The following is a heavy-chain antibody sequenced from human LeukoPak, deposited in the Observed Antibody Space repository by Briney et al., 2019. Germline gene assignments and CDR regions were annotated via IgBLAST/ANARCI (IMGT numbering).Heavy chain of an antibody. Sequence: GRSLRLSCAASGFTFSSYGMHWVRQAPGKGLEWVAVISYDGSNKYYADSVKGRFTISRDNSKNTLYLQVNSLRAEDTAVYYCAREYGSGSYTGIDYWGQGTLVTVSS. CDR2: ISYDGSNK. CDR3: AREYGSGSYTGIDY. V-gene: IGHV3-30*03. D-gene: IGHD3-10*01. CDR1: GFTFSSYG. J-gene: IGHJ4*02.